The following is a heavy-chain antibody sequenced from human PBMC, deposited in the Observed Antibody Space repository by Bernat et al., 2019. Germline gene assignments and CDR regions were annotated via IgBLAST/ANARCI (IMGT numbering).Heavy chain of an antibody. J-gene: IGHJ6*02. V-gene: IGHV1-69*08. Sequence: QVQLVQSGAEVKKPGSSVKVSCKASGYTFSSYTISWVRQAPGQGLEWMGRIIPILGIANYAQKFQGRVTITTDKSTSTAYMELSSLRSDDTAVYYCARDTDYYDSSGYVPYYYHGMDVWGQGTTVTVSS. CDR1: GYTFSSYT. CDR3: ARDTDYYDSSGYVPYYYHGMDV. CDR2: IIPILGIA. D-gene: IGHD3-22*01.